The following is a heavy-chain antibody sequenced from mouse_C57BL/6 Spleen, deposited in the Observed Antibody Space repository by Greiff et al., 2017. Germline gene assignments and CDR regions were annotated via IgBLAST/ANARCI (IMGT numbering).Heavy chain of an antibody. D-gene: IGHD2-4*01. CDR2: INYDGSST. V-gene: IGHV5-16*01. J-gene: IGHJ4*01. CDR3: ARGGDYEDYDGAHYYAMDY. Sequence: EVKLVESEGGLVQPGSSMKLSCTASGFTFSDYYMAWVRQVPEKGLEWVANINYDGSSTYYLDSLKSRFIISRDNAKNILYLQMSSLKSEDTATYYCARGGDYEDYDGAHYYAMDYWGQGTSVTVSS. CDR1: GFTFSDYY.